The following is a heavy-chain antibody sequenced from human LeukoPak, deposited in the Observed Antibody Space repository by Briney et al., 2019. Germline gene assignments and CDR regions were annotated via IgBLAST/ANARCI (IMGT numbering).Heavy chain of an antibody. CDR1: GFTFSTYS. V-gene: IGHV3-48*01. D-gene: IGHD3-22*01. J-gene: IGHJ4*02. CDR3: ARARDYYDSSAPGY. CDR2: IGGSGTTI. Sequence: GRSLRLSCAASGFTFSTYSMNWVRQAPGKGLEWVSHIGGSGTTIYYADSVKGRFTISRDNAKKLLYLQMSNLRAEDTAVYYCARARDYYDSSAPGYWGQGTLVTVSS.